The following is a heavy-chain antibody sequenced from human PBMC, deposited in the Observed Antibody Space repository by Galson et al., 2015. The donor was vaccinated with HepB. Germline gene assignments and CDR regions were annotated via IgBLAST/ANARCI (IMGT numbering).Heavy chain of an antibody. Sequence: SLRLSCAASGFTFSDYHMSWIRQAPGKGLEWVSYISSSGSTIYYADSVKGRFTISRDNAKNSLYLQMNSLRAEDTAAYYCARDRAFRGTSVVTRWFDPWGQGTLVTVSS. D-gene: IGHD4-23*01. J-gene: IGHJ5*02. CDR1: GFTFSDYH. CDR3: ARDRAFRGTSVVTRWFDP. V-gene: IGHV3-11*01. CDR2: ISSSGSTI.